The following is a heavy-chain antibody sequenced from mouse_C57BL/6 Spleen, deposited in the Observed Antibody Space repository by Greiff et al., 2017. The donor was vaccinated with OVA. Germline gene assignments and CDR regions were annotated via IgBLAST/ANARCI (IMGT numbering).Heavy chain of an antibody. CDR3: ARHEDTTVVADWYFDV. CDR2: ISSGGSYT. Sequence: DVMLVESGGDLVKPGGSLKLSCAASGFTFSSYGMSWVRQTPDKRLEWVATISSGGSYTYYPDSVKGRFTISRDNAKNTLYLQMSSLKSEDTAMYYCARHEDTTVVADWYFDVWGTGTTVTVSS. V-gene: IGHV5-6*02. D-gene: IGHD1-1*01. J-gene: IGHJ1*03. CDR1: GFTFSSYG.